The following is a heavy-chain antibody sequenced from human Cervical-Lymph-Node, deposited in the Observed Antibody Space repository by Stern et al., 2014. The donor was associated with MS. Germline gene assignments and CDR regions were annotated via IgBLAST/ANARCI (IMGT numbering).Heavy chain of an antibody. CDR3: ARVYCSGGNCQTPLQH. J-gene: IGHJ1*01. V-gene: IGHV1-18*01. CDR1: GFTFTSYG. Sequence: QLVQSGAEVKMPGASVQVSCKASGFTFTSYGISWVRQAPGQGLEWMGWISGYNGNTNYAQKLQGRVTMTTDTSTTTAYMELRSLRSDDTAVYYCARVYCSGGNCQTPLQHWGQGTLVTVSS. D-gene: IGHD2-15*01. CDR2: ISGYNGNT.